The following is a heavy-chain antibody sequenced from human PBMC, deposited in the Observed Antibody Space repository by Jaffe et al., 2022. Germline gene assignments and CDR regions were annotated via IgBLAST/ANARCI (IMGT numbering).Heavy chain of an antibody. J-gene: IGHJ4*02. D-gene: IGHD1-20*01. V-gene: IGHV3-21*01. CDR2: ISSSSSYI. CDR1: GFTFSSYS. Sequence: EVQLVESGGGLVKPGGSLRLSCAASGFTFSSYSMNWVRQAPGKGLEWVSSISSSSSYIYYADSVKGRFTISRDNAKNSLYLQMNSLRAEDTAVYYCARDSTMGYNWNDFDYWGQGTLVTVSS. CDR3: ARDSTMGYNWNDFDY.